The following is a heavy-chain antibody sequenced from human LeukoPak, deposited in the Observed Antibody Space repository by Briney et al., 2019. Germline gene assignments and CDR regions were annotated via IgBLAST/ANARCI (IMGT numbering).Heavy chain of an antibody. CDR3: ARDAARYGSGWYYDF. V-gene: IGHV3-30*03. Sequence: GRSLRLSCAASGFTFSSYGMHWVRQAPGKGLEWVAVISYDGSNKYYADSVKGRFTISRDNSRNTLYLQMNSLRAEDTAVYYCARDAARYGSGWYYDFWGQGTLVTVSS. J-gene: IGHJ4*02. CDR1: GFTFSSYG. CDR2: ISYDGSNK. D-gene: IGHD6-19*01.